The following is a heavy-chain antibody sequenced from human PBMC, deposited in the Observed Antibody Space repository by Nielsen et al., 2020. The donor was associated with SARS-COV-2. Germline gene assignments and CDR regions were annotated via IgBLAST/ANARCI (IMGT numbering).Heavy chain of an antibody. CDR3: ARDFGYCRGGTCNYYGMDV. J-gene: IGHJ6*02. CDR2: IKSDGSGT. CDR1: GFTFSIYW. V-gene: IGHV3-74*01. Sequence: GESLKISCAASGFTFSIYWIHWVRQAPRKGLAWVSRIKSDGSGTIYADSVEGRFTISRDNAKNTLYLQMNSLRAEDTAVYYCARDFGYCRGGTCNYYGMDVWGQGTTVTVSS. D-gene: IGHD2-15*01.